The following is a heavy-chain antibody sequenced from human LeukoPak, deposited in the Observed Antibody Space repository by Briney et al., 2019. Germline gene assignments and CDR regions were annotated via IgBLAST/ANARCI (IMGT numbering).Heavy chain of an antibody. CDR1: GFTFSGFW. D-gene: IGHD3-16*02. CDR3: ARVASMITFGGVISS. Sequence: GGSLRLSCAVSGFTFSGFWMSWSRQAPGKGLEWVASINSDGSEGYYADVVKGRFTISRDNSKNTLYLQMNSLRAEDTAVYYCARVASMITFGGVISSWGQGTLVTVSS. J-gene: IGHJ4*02. V-gene: IGHV3-7*01. CDR2: INSDGSEG.